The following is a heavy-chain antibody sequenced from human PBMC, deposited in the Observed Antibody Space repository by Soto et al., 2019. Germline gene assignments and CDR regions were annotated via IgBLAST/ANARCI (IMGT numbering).Heavy chain of an antibody. V-gene: IGHV1-8*01. CDR2: MNPNSGNT. CDR3: ASPSLTTVTTGGVPYYYSGMDV. J-gene: IGHJ6*02. CDR1: GYTFTSYD. Sequence: QVQLVQSGAEVKKPGASVKVSCKASGYTFTSYDINWVRQATGQGLEWMGWMNPNSGNTGYAQKFQGRVTMTRNTSISXXYXEXXSLGSEDTAVYYCASPSLTTVTTGGVPYYYSGMDVWGQGTTVTVSS. D-gene: IGHD4-17*01.